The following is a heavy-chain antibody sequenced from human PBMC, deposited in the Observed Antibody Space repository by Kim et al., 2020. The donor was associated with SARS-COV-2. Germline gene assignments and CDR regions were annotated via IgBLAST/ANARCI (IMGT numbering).Heavy chain of an antibody. D-gene: IGHD6-19*01. J-gene: IGHJ6*02. CDR1: GGSISSSNW. V-gene: IGHV4-4*02. CDR2: IYHSGST. Sequence: SETLSLTCAVSGGSISSSNWWCWVRQPPGKGLEWIGVIYHSGSTNYNPSLKSRVTISVDKSKNQFSLKLSSVTAADTAVYYCARTNSSGWYGSYYYGMDVWGQGTTVTGSS. CDR3: ARTNSSGWYGSYYYGMDV.